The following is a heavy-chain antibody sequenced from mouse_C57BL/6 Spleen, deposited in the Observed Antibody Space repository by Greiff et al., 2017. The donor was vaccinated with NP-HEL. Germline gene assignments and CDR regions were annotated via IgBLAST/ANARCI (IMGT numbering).Heavy chain of an antibody. Sequence: VQLQQPGAELVKPGASVKVSCKASGYTFTSYWMHWVKQRPGQGLEWIGRIHPSDSDTNYNQKFKGKATLTVDKSSSTAYMQLSSLTSEDSAVYYWAIGGDYDYDDGWFAYWGQGTLVTVSA. D-gene: IGHD2-4*01. J-gene: IGHJ3*01. CDR2: IHPSDSDT. CDR1: GYTFTSYW. V-gene: IGHV1-74*01. CDR3: AIGGDYDYDDGWFAY.